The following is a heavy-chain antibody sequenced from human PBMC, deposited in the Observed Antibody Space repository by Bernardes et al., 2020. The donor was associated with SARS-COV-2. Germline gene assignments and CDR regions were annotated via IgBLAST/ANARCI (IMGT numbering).Heavy chain of an antibody. CDR2: ISGSGNTT. J-gene: IGHJ4*02. CDR3: ARIYSTSSFDFDY. V-gene: IGHV3-48*04. CDR1: GFTFTKYD. Sequence: GSLRLSCAASGFTFTKYDMSWVRQAPGKGLEWVSGISGSGNTTYYADSVKGRFTISRDNAKNSLFMEMNTLRAEDTAVYYCARIYSTSSFDFDYWGQGTLVTVSS. D-gene: IGHD6-6*01.